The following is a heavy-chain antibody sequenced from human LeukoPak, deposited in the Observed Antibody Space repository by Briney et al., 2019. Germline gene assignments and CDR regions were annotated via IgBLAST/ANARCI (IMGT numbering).Heavy chain of an antibody. V-gene: IGHV3-23*01. CDR1: GFTFSSYG. Sequence: GGSLRLSCGASGFTFSSYGMSWVRQAPGKGLEWVSAISGSGGRTYYADSVKGRFTISRDNSKNMLYLQMDSLRAEDTAVYYCARWSMATNGYYFDYWGQGTLVTVSS. CDR2: ISGSGGRT. CDR3: ARWSMATNGYYFDY. J-gene: IGHJ4*02. D-gene: IGHD5-24*01.